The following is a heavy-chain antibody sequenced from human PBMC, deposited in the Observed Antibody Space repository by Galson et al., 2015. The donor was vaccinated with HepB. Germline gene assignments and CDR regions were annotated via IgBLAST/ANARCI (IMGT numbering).Heavy chain of an antibody. V-gene: IGHV1-18*01. CDR1: GYSFTNYG. CDR2: ISAKNGNT. CDR3: ARARLDIVVVPAAPYNWFDP. D-gene: IGHD2-2*03. J-gene: IGHJ5*02. Sequence: SVKVSCKASGYSFTNYGITWVRQAPGQGLEWMGWISAKNGNTNYAQKLQGRVTMTTDTSTSTAYMELRSLRSDDTAVYYCARARLDIVVVPAAPYNWFDPWGQGTLVTVSS.